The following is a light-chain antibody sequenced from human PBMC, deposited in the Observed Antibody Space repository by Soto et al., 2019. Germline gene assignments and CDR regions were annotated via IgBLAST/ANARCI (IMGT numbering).Light chain of an antibody. CDR2: DVT. CDR3: CSYAGAYIYV. V-gene: IGLV2-11*03. Sequence: SGTGSDGEGVSITRNGTSSDGGSYNYVSWYQQKPGKGPKLMIYDVTQRPSGVSDRFSGSKSCNTASLTISGLQADDEADYYCCSYAGAYIYVFRSVTKVTVL. J-gene: IGLJ1*01. CDR1: SSDGGSYNY.